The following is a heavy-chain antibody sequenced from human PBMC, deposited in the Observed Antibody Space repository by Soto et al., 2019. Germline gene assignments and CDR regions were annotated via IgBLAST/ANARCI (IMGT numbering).Heavy chain of an antibody. V-gene: IGHV1-46*01. CDR2: INPGRGST. Sequence: ASVKVSCKASGYTFTNYHIHWVRQAPGQGLEWMGIINPGRGSTTYAHKFQGRVTMTRDTSTSTVYMELDSLRSDDTAVYFCARISNSLPEYWGQGTLVTVSS. D-gene: IGHD1-1*01. J-gene: IGHJ4*02. CDR3: ARISNSLPEY. CDR1: GYTFTNYH.